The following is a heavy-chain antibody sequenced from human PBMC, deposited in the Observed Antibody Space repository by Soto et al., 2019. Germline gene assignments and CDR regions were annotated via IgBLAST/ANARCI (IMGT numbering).Heavy chain of an antibody. CDR1: GGSISRGGYY. CDR3: ARVPRSDLPLVDY. Sequence: SETLSLTCTVSGGSISRGGYYWSWIRQHPGKGLEWIGYIYYSGSTYYNPSLKSRVTISVDTSKTQFSLKLSSVTAADTAVYYCARVPRSDLPLVDYWGQGTLVTVSS. D-gene: IGHD4-17*01. J-gene: IGHJ4*02. V-gene: IGHV4-31*03. CDR2: IYYSGST.